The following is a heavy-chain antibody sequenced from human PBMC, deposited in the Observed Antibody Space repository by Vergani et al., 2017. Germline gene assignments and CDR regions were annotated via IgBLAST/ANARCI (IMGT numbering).Heavy chain of an antibody. CDR3: ARGITFGGVIVNPKFDY. CDR1: GGSISSGDYY. CDR2: IYYSGST. D-gene: IGHD3-16*02. J-gene: IGHJ4*02. V-gene: IGHV4-30-4*01. Sequence: QVQLQESGPGLVKPSQTLSLTCTVSGGSISSGDYYWSWIRQPPGKGLEWIGYIYYSGSTYYNPSLKSRVTISVDTSKNQFSLKLSPVTAADTAVYYCARGITFGGVIVNPKFDYWGQGTLVTVSS.